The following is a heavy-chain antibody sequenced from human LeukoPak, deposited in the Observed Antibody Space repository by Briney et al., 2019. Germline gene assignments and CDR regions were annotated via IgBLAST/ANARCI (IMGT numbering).Heavy chain of an antibody. CDR1: GYTFTSCA. J-gene: IGHJ6*02. CDR3: AREDIVVVPAAVDYGMDV. D-gene: IGHD2-2*01. V-gene: IGHV1-3*01. CDR2: INAGNGNT. Sequence: ASVKVSCKASGYTFTSCAMHWVRQAPGQRLEWMGWINAGNGNTKYSQKFQGRVTITRDTSASTAYMELSSLGSEDTAVYYCAREDIVVVPAAVDYGMDVWGQGTTVTVSS.